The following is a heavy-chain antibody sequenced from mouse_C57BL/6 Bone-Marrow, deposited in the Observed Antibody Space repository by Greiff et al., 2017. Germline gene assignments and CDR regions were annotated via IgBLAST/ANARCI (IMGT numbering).Heavy chain of an antibody. CDR3: ATDSSGYVKAMDY. D-gene: IGHD3-2*02. CDR2: IYPGDGDT. J-gene: IGHJ4*01. CDR1: GYAFSSSW. Sequence: QVQLKQSGPELVKPGASVKISCKASGYAFSSSWMNWVKQRPGKGLEWIGRIYPGDGDTNYNGKFKGKATLTADKSSSTAYMQLSSLTSEDSAVYFCATDSSGYVKAMDYWGQGTSVTVSS. V-gene: IGHV1-82*01.